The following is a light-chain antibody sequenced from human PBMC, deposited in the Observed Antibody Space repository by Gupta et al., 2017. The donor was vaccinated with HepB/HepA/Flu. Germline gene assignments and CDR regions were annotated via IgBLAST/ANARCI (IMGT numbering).Light chain of an antibody. V-gene: IGKV1-16*02. CDR1: QAISNN. CDR2: GAS. J-gene: IGKJ4*01. Sequence: DIQMTQSPSSLSASVGDRVTITCRASQAISNNLAWFQQKSGKAPKSLIYGASNLQSGVPSKFSGSGSGTDFTLTIINLQPEDFATYYCQQYNSYPFTFGGGTKLEIK. CDR3: QQYNSYPFT.